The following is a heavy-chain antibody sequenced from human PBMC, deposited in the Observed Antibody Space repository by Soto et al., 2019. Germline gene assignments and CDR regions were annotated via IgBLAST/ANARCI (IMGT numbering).Heavy chain of an antibody. CDR1: GYTFSTYG. Sequence: QVQLVQSGAEVKKPGASVKVSCKASGYTFSTYGFSWVRQAPGQGLEWMGWIGADNGDTKYAQNFQGRVTMTTDTSTTTSYMEFRSLTSDDTAVYFCARDWKGAEGLDPWGQGTLVTVSS. CDR2: IGADNGDT. J-gene: IGHJ5*02. CDR3: ARDWKGAEGLDP. V-gene: IGHV1-18*01. D-gene: IGHD1-1*01.